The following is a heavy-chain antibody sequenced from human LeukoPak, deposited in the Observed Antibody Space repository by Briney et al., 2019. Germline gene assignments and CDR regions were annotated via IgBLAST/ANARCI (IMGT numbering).Heavy chain of an antibody. J-gene: IGHJ4*02. CDR2: IYYSGNT. Sequence: SETLSLTCTVPGGSISSIYFYWAWIRQPPGKGLEWIGSIYYSGNTYYNPSLKSRVTISVDRSKNQFSLKLSSVTAADTAVYYCAREVATISREYYFDNWGQGTLVTVSS. CDR3: AREVATISREYYFDN. V-gene: IGHV4-39*07. D-gene: IGHD5-12*01. CDR1: GGSISSIYFY.